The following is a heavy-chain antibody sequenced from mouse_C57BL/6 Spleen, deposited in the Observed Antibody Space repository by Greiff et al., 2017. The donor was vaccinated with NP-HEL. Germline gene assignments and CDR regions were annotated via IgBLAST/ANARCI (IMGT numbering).Heavy chain of an antibody. D-gene: IGHD2-4*01. CDR1: GYTFTSYW. V-gene: IGHV1-55*01. J-gene: IGHJ3*01. CDR2: IYPGSGST. Sequence: QVQLQQPGAELVKPGASVKMSCKASGYTFTSYWITWVKQRPGQGLEWIGDIYPGSGSTNYNEKFKSKATLTVDTSSSAAYMQLSSLTSEDSAVYYCARNYDYGEGFAYWGQGTLVTVSA. CDR3: ARNYDYGEGFAY.